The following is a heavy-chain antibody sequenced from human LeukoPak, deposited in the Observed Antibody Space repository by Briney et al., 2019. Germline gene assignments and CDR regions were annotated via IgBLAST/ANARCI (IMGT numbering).Heavy chain of an antibody. CDR1: GFTFDDYG. CDR2: INWNGGST. V-gene: IGHV3-20*04. J-gene: IGHJ6*03. D-gene: IGHD5-12*01. CDR3: ARDRRYSGYESYMDV. Sequence: PGGSLRLSCAASGFTFDDYGMSWVRQAPGKGLEWVSGINWNGGSTGYADSVKGRFTISRDNAKNSLYLQMNSLRAEDTAVYYCARDRRYSGYESYMDVWGKGTTVTVSS.